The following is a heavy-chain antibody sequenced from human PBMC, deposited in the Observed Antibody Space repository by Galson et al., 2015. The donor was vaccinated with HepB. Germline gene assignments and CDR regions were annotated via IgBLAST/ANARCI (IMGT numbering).Heavy chain of an antibody. CDR1: GYTFTVYY. CDR3: AKGGGTPDADV. CDR2: ITPNGGST. V-gene: IGHV1-46*03. J-gene: IGHJ6*02. D-gene: IGHD3-16*01. Sequence: SVKVSCKASGYTFTVYYIHWVRQAPGQGLEWMGIITPNGGSTRYAQSFKGRVTMTRDTSTNTVYMYLSSLRSEDTAVYYCAKGGGTPDADVWGQGTTVTVSS.